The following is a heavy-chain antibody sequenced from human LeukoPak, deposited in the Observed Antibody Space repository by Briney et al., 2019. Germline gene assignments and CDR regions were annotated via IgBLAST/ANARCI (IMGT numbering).Heavy chain of an antibody. V-gene: IGHV5-10-1*01. J-gene: IGHJ4*02. D-gene: IGHD1-1*01. CDR3: ASCRNDRSIILDY. Sequence: GESLKISCKGSGYSFFNYWISWLRQMPGKGLEWMGRIDPADSYTNYSPSFHGHVTISIDKSISNAYLQWSSVKASDTAMYYCASCRNDRSIILDYWGQGTLVTVSS. CDR1: GYSFFNYW. CDR2: IDPADSYT.